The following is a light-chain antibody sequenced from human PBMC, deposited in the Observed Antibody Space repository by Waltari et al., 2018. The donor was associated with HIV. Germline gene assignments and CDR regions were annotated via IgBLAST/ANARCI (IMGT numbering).Light chain of an antibody. CDR2: GTN. CDR3: VLYMGSGINWV. J-gene: IGLJ3*02. V-gene: IGLV8-61*01. CDR1: SGSVSTSYY. Sequence: QTVVTQEPSFSVSPGGTVTLTCGLSSGSVSTSYYPSWYQQTPGQAPRTLIYGTNTLSSGVPDRFSGSILGNKAALTITGAQADDESDYYCVLYMGSGINWVFGGGTKLTVL.